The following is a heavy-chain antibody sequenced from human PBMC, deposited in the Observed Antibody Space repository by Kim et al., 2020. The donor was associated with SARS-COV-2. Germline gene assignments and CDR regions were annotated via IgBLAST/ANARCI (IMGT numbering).Heavy chain of an antibody. Sequence: ASVKVSCKVSGYTLTELSMHWVRQAPGKGLEWMGGFDPEDGETIYAQKFQGRVTMTEDTYTDTAYMELSSLRSEDTAVYYCAIAPIAAAGTNYYYGMDVWGQGTTVTVSS. CDR3: AIAPIAAAGTNYYYGMDV. V-gene: IGHV1-24*01. CDR1: GYTLTELS. J-gene: IGHJ6*02. D-gene: IGHD6-13*01. CDR2: FDPEDGET.